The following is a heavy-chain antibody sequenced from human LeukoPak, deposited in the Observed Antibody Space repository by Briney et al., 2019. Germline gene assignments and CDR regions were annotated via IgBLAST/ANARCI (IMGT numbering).Heavy chain of an antibody. Sequence: GGSLRLSCAASGFTFSNYWMHWVRQAPGKGLVWVSRIRGDGTITSYADSVKGRFTISRDNAKNTLYLQVNSLRAEDTAVYYCAKHSGSYYRLDYWGQGTLVTVSS. D-gene: IGHD1-26*01. CDR3: AKHSGSYYRLDY. J-gene: IGHJ4*02. CDR1: GFTFSNYW. V-gene: IGHV3-74*01. CDR2: IRGDGTIT.